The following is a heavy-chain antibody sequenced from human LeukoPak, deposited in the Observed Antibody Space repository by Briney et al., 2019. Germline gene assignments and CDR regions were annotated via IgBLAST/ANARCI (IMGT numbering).Heavy chain of an antibody. CDR2: INHSGST. V-gene: IGHV4-34*01. CDR3: ARGTANWFDP. D-gene: IGHD2-21*02. CDR1: GGSFSGYY. J-gene: IGHJ5*02. Sequence: SETLSLTCAVYGGSFSGYYWSWIRQPPGKGLEWIGEINHSGSTNYDPSLKSRVTISVDTSKNQFSLKLSSVTAADTAVYYCARGTANWFDPWGQGTLVTVSS.